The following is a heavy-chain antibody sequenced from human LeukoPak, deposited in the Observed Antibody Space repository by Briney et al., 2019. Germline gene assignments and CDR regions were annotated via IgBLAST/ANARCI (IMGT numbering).Heavy chain of an antibody. Sequence: PGRSLRLSCAASGFAFDDYAMHWVRQAPGKGLEWVSGISWNSGSIGYADSVKGRFTISRDNAKNSLFVQMNSLRAEDTAVYYCARDRTTDFWSGYYTNYFDYWGQGTLVTVSS. CDR1: GFAFDDYA. CDR2: ISWNSGSI. D-gene: IGHD3-3*01. V-gene: IGHV3-9*01. CDR3: ARDRTTDFWSGYYTNYFDY. J-gene: IGHJ4*02.